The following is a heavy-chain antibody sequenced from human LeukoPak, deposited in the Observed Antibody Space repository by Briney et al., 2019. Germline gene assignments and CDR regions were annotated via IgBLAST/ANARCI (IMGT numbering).Heavy chain of an antibody. J-gene: IGHJ4*02. Sequence: GGSLRLSCAASGFTFSCYSMNWVRQAPGKGLEWVSLITSSSSNMYYADSVKGRFTISRDNAKNSLYLQMNSLRAEDTAVYYCARVGSSWCLDCWGQGTLVTVSS. V-gene: IGHV3-48*01. CDR2: ITSSSSNM. CDR3: ARVGSSWCLDC. D-gene: IGHD6-13*01. CDR1: GFTFSCYS.